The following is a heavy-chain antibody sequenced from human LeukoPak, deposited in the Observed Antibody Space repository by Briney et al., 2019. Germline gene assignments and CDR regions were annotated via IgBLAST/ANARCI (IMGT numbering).Heavy chain of an antibody. D-gene: IGHD7-27*01. CDR1: GGSISSGDYY. J-gene: IGHJ3*02. CDR3: ARHPTGDRGNAFDI. Sequence: KPSETLSLTCTVSGGSISSGDYYWSWIRQPPGEGLEWIGYIYYSGSTYYNPSLKSRVTISVDTSKNQFSLKLSSVTAADTAVYYCARHPTGDRGNAFDIWGQGTMVTVSS. CDR2: IYYSGST. V-gene: IGHV4-30-4*08.